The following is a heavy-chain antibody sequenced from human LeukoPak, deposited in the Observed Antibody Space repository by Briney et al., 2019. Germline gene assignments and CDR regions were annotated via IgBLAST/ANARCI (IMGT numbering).Heavy chain of an antibody. CDR3: AKVPPYSSSWWGPFDY. V-gene: IGHV3-30*18. D-gene: IGHD6-13*01. Sequence: GGSLRLSCAASGFTFSSYGMHWVRQAPGKGLEWVAVISYDGSNKYYADSVKGRFTISRDNPKNTLYLQMNSLRAEDTAVYYCAKVPPYSSSWWGPFDYWGQGTLVTVSA. CDR2: ISYDGSNK. J-gene: IGHJ4*02. CDR1: GFTFSSYG.